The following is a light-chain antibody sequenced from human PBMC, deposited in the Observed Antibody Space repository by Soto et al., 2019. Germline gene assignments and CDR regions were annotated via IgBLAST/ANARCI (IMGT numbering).Light chain of an antibody. CDR2: SNN. Sequence: QSFLTQPPAASGTPWQRGTISCSGSTSNIGSNTVNWYQQLPGTAPKLLIYSNNQRPSGVPDRFSGSKSGTSASLAISGLQSEDEADYYCAAWDDSMTGDVFGTAPKVTVL. CDR3: AAWDDSMTGDV. CDR1: TSNIGSNT. J-gene: IGLJ1*01. V-gene: IGLV1-44*01.